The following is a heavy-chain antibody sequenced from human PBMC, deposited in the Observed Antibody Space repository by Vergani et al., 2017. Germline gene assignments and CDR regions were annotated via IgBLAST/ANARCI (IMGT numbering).Heavy chain of an antibody. Sequence: QVQLQESGPGLVKPSQTLSLTCTVSGRSFSTGGQSWTWLRQSAGKGLEWIGEINHSGSTNYNPSLKSRVTISVDTSKNQFSLKLSSVTAADTAVYYCARKRGVERYYYYMDVWGKGTTVTVSS. CDR3: ARKRGVERYYYYMDV. V-gene: IGHV4-61*02. CDR2: INHSGST. J-gene: IGHJ6*03. CDR1: GRSFSTGGQS.